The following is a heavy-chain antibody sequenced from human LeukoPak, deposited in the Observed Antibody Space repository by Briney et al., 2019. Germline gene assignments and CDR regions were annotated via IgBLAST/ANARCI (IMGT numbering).Heavy chain of an antibody. CDR3: ARDRRGHIVVVTAIDY. CDR2: ISYDGSSK. J-gene: IGHJ4*02. Sequence: GGSLRLSCAASGFTFSSYAMHWVRQAPGKGLEWVAVISYDGSSKYYADSVKGRFTISRDNSKNTLYLQMNSLRAEDTAVYYCARDRRGHIVVVTAIDYWGQGTLVTVSS. V-gene: IGHV3-30*04. CDR1: GFTFSSYA. D-gene: IGHD2-21*02.